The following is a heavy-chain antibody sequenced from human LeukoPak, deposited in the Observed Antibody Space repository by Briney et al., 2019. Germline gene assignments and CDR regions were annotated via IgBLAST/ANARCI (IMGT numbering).Heavy chain of an antibody. D-gene: IGHD4-17*01. V-gene: IGHV3-49*03. CDR2: IRTKPYDETT. CDR3: TRPSYGDYAFGIDY. Sequence: GGSLRLSCTTSGFTFGDYAMSWFRQAPGKGLEWVGFIRTKPYDETTEYAASVKGIFTISRDDSKSIAYLQMNNLKTDDTAVYYCTRPSYGDYAFGIDYWGQGTVVTVSS. CDR1: GFTFGDYA. J-gene: IGHJ4*02.